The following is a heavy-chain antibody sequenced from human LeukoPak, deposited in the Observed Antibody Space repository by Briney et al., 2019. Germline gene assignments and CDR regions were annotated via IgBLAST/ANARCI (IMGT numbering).Heavy chain of an antibody. Sequence: SETLSLTCTVSGGSISSYYWSWIRQPPGKGLEWIGYIYYSGSTNYNSSLKSRVTISVDTSKNQFSLKLSSVTAADTAVYYCARGGSTSYREFLYNWFNPWGQGTLVTVSS. D-gene: IGHD3-10*01. J-gene: IGHJ5*02. CDR2: IYYSGST. CDR3: ARGGSTSYREFLYNWFNP. V-gene: IGHV4-59*01. CDR1: GGSISSYY.